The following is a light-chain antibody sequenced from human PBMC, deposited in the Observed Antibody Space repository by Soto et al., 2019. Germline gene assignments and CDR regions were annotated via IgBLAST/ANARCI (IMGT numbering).Light chain of an antibody. CDR3: QQRSTWVT. CDR2: DAS. Sequence: EIVLTQSPATLSLSPGARATLSCRASQSVSSYLAWYQQKPGQAPRLLIYDASNRATGIPARFSGSGSGTDFTLTISSLVPEDFALYYCQQRSTWVTFGQGTRLEIE. V-gene: IGKV3-11*01. J-gene: IGKJ5*01. CDR1: QSVSSY.